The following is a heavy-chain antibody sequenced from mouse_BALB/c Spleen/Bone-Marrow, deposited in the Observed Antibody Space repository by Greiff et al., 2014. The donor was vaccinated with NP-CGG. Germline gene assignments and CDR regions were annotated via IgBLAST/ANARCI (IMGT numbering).Heavy chain of an antibody. CDR3: ARDRGLTYFDY. D-gene: IGHD2-4*01. Sequence: EVQLVESGGGLVQPGGSLRLSCATSGFTFTDYYMSWVRQPPGKALEWLVFIRNKANGYTTEYSASVKGRFTISRDNSQSILYLQMNTLRAEDSATYYCARDRGLTYFDYWGQGTTLTVSS. V-gene: IGHV7-3*02. J-gene: IGHJ2*01. CDR1: GFTFTDYY. CDR2: IRNKANGYTT.